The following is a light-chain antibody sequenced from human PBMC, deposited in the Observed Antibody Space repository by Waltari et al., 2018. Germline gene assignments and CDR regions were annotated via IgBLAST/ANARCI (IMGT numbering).Light chain of an antibody. CDR1: QSVKNK. V-gene: IGKV1-5*03. J-gene: IGKJ4*01. Sequence: DIHMTQPPSTLSASVGDRNTITCRTSQSVKNKSAWFQQKPGKAPKVLIHKASRLEGGVPSRYSGSGYGTEFTLSISSLQPDDFATYYCQEYDSLPVTFGGGTRVESK. CDR2: KAS. CDR3: QEYDSLPVT.